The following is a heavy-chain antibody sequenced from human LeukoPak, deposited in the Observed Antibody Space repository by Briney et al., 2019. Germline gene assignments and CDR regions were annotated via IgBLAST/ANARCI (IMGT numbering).Heavy chain of an antibody. CDR1: GFTFSTYA. CDR3: ARVGDNTAFDY. J-gene: IGHJ4*02. D-gene: IGHD2-21*01. CDR2: ISSIGGTT. Sequence: PGGSLSLSCAASGFTFSTYALHWVRQVPGKGLEYVSAISSIGGTTYYANSVKGRFTISRDNSKNTLYLQMGSLKPEDTAVYYCARVGDNTAFDYWGQGTLVTVSS. V-gene: IGHV3-64*01.